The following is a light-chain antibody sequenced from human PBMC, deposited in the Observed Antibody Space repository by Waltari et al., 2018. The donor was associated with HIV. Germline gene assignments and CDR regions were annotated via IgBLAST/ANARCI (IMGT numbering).Light chain of an antibody. CDR2: QDS. CDR1: KLGAKY. J-gene: IGLJ2*01. Sequence: SYELTQPPSVSVSPGQTASITCSGDKLGAKYACWYQQKPGQSPVLVIYQDSKRPSGIPELFSGANSGNTATLTIGGTQAMDEADYYCQAWDSSTVVFGGGTKLTVL. V-gene: IGLV3-1*01. CDR3: QAWDSSTVV.